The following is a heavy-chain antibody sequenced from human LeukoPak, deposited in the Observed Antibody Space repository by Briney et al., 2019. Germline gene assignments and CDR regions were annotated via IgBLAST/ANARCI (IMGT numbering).Heavy chain of an antibody. CDR1: GGTFSSYA. Sequence: ASVKVSCKASGGTFSSYAISWVRQAPGQGLEWTGRIIPILGIANYAQKFQGRVTITADKSTSTAYMELSSLRSEDTAVYYCATNNLSTVVTRGYFDYWGQGTLVTVSS. V-gene: IGHV1-69*04. CDR2: IIPILGIA. J-gene: IGHJ4*02. CDR3: ATNNLSTVVTRGYFDY. D-gene: IGHD4-23*01.